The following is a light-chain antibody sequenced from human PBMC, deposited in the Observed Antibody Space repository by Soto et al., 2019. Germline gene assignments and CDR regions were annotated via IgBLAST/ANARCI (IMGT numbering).Light chain of an antibody. CDR1: QGLVYSDGNTY. Sequence: DVVMTQSPLSLPVTLEQPASSSCMSSQGLVYSDGNTYLSWFQQRPGQSPRRLIYRISNRDSGVPDRFSGSGSGTDFTLEISRVEAEDVGVYYCMQGTSWPYTFGQGTKLEIK. CDR2: RIS. J-gene: IGKJ2*01. V-gene: IGKV2-30*01. CDR3: MQGTSWPYT.